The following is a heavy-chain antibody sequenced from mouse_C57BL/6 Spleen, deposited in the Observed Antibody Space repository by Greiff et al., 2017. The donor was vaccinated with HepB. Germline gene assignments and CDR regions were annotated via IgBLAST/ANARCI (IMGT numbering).Heavy chain of an antibody. CDR3: ARRGYYGSSYDWYFDV. CDR1: GYTFTSYW. CDR2: IDPSDSYT. J-gene: IGHJ1*03. Sequence: QVQLQQPGAELVMPGASVKLSCKASGYTFTSYWMHWVKQRPGQGLEWIGEIDPSDSYTNYNQKFKGKSTLTVDKSSSTAYMQLSSLTSEDSAVYYCARRGYYGSSYDWYFDVWGTGTTVTVSS. V-gene: IGHV1-69*01. D-gene: IGHD1-1*01.